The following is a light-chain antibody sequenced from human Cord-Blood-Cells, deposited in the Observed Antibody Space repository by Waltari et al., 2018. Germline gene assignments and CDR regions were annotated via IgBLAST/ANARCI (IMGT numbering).Light chain of an antibody. CDR3: SSYTSSSTSV. CDR1: SSDVGGYNY. CDR2: DVS. Sequence: QPALTQPASVSGSPGQSITISCTGTSSDVGGYNYVPWYQQHPGNAPKLMIYDVSKRPSGVSNRFSGSKSGNTASLTISGLQAEDEADYYCSSYTSSSTSVFGGGTKLTVL. V-gene: IGLV2-14*01. J-gene: IGLJ2*01.